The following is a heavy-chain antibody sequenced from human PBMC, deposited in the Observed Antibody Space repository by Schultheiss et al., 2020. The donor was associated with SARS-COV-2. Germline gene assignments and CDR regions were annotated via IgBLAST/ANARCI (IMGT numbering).Heavy chain of an antibody. V-gene: IGHV4-30-4*01. CDR1: GGSISSGDYY. CDR3: ARSEEYDFWIDY. CDR2: IYYSGST. J-gene: IGHJ4*02. Sequence: SETLSLTCTVSGGSISSGDYYWSWIRQPPGKGLEWIGYIYYSGSTYYNPSLKSRVTISVDTSKNQFSLKLSSVTAADTAVYYCARSEEYDFWIDYWGQGTLVTVSS. D-gene: IGHD3-3*01.